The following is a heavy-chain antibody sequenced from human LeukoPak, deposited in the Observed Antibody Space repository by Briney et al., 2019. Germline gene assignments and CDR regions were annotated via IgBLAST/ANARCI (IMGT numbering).Heavy chain of an antibody. J-gene: IGHJ4*02. Sequence: PSETLSLTCTVSGGSISSTTYYWGWVRQPPGKGLEWIGSIYFSGSTYYNPSLKSRVSISADTSKNQFSLKLSSVTDADTAVYYCARDGMWFGEFRFDYWGQGTLVTVSS. CDR3: ARDGMWFGEFRFDY. D-gene: IGHD3-10*01. CDR2: IYFSGST. V-gene: IGHV4-39*07. CDR1: GGSISSTTYY.